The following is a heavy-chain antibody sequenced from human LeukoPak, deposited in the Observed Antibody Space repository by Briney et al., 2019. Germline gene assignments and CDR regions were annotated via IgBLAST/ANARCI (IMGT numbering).Heavy chain of an antibody. CDR1: GYTFTSYA. Sequence: ASVKVSCKASGYTFTSYAMHWVRQAPGQRLEWMGWINAGNGNTKYSQKFQGRVTITRDTSASTAYMELSSLRSEDTAVYYCARDRYDILTGLWTGFDYWGQETLVTVSS. J-gene: IGHJ4*02. D-gene: IGHD3-9*01. V-gene: IGHV1-3*01. CDR3: ARDRYDILTGLWTGFDY. CDR2: INAGNGNT.